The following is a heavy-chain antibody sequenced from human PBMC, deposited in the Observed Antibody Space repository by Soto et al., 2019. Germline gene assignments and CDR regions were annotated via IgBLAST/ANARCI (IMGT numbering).Heavy chain of an antibody. CDR3: AGGGSGSQTVGY. J-gene: IGHJ4*02. CDR1: GFTVSNNY. Sequence: EVQVVESGGGLVQPGGSLRLSCAASGFTVSNNYMTWVRQAPGKGLEWVSLIYSRGGTDYADSVKGRFTISRDNSKNMVYLQMNSLRVEDTAVYYCAGGGSGSQTVGYWGQGVRVTVSS. D-gene: IGHD1-26*01. V-gene: IGHV3-66*01. CDR2: IYSRGGT.